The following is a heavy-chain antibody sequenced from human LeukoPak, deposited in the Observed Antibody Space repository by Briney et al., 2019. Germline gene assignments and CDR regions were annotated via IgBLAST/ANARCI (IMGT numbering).Heavy chain of an antibody. Sequence: GGSLRLSCAASEFTFNNYWMHWVRQAPGKGLVWVSRIKNDGKITTYADSVKGRFTTSRDNAKNTFYLQMNSLRAEDTAVYYCAKAINVYWGQGTLVTVSS. V-gene: IGHV3-74*01. CDR3: AKAINVY. CDR1: EFTFNNYW. CDR2: IKNDGKIT. J-gene: IGHJ4*02.